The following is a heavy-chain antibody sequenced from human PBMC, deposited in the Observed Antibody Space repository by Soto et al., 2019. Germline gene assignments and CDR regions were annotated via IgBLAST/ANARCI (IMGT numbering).Heavy chain of an antibody. J-gene: IGHJ4*02. D-gene: IGHD3-3*01. CDR2: ISGSGGST. CDR3: AKVLSPITIFGPGGYYFNY. Sequence: GGSLRLSCAASGFTFSSYAMSWVRQAPGKGLEWVSAISGSGGSTYYADSVKGRFTISRDNSKNTLYLQMNSLRAEDTAVYYCAKVLSPITIFGPGGYYFNYWGQGTLVTVSS. V-gene: IGHV3-23*01. CDR1: GFTFSSYA.